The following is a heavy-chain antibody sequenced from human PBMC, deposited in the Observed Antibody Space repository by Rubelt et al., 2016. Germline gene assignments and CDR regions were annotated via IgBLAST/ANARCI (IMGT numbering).Heavy chain of an antibody. CDR3: ARVMITFGGVIEVGWFDP. CDR2: ISAYNGNT. Sequence: QVQLVQSGAEVKKPGASVKVSCKASGYTFTSYGISWVRQAPGQGLEWMGWISAYNGNTNSAQKLQGRVTRTTETSTSTAYMELRSLRSDDTAVYYGARVMITFGGVIEVGWFDPWGQGTLVTVSS. J-gene: IGHJ5*02. V-gene: IGHV1-18*01. CDR1: GYTFTSYG. D-gene: IGHD3-16*02.